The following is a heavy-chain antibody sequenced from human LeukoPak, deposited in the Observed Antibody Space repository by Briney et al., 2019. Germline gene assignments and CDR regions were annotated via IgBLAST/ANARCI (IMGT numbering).Heavy chain of an antibody. CDR1: GGTFSRYS. V-gene: IGHV1-69*13. CDR3: ARGVVSGYYYYGMDV. J-gene: IGHJ6*02. D-gene: IGHD3-3*01. CDR2: IIPIFGTA. Sequence: ASVKVSCKASGGTFSRYSISWVRQAPGQGLEWMGGIIPIFGTANYAQKFQGRVTITADESTSTAYMELSSLRSEDTAVYYCARGVVSGYYYYGMDVWGQGTTVTVSS.